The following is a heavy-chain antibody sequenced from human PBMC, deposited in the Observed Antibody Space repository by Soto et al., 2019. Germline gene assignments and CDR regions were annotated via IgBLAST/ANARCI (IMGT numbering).Heavy chain of an antibody. Sequence: PGGSLRLSCAASGFTFDNFAMHWVRQAPGKGLEWVAVISFDKSDKNYADSVKGRFTVSRDNSKNTVYLQMKSLRADDTAVYYCAKDWAVATPGGYFEYWGQGTQVTVSS. CDR3: AKDWAVATPGGYFEY. CDR1: GFTFDNFA. D-gene: IGHD1-1*01. CDR2: ISFDKSDK. V-gene: IGHV3-30*18. J-gene: IGHJ4*02.